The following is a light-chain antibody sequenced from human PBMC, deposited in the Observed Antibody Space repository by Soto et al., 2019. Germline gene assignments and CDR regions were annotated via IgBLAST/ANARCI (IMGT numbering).Light chain of an antibody. J-gene: IGKJ4*02. CDR3: QQFSTFPVT. Sequence: AIQLTQSPSSLSASIGDRVTITCRASQGSARALAWYQQKPGKPPSLLIYDASTPESGVPSRCSGSGSDTHFTRTINSLKADDFSAYDCQQFSTFPVTFGGGTRVDI. V-gene: IGKV1-13*02. CDR2: DAS. CDR1: QGSARA.